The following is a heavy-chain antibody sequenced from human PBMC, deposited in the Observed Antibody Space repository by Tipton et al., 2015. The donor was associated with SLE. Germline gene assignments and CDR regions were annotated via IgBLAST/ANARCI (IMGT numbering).Heavy chain of an antibody. CDR3: ARVYFGSGWKDAFDI. J-gene: IGHJ3*02. D-gene: IGHD6-19*01. CDR2: INPSGGST. V-gene: IGHV1-46*01. CDR1: GYTFTSYY. Sequence: QLVQSGPEVKKPGASVKVSCKASGYTFTSYYMHWVRQAPGQGLEWMGIINPSGGSTSYAQKFQGRVTMTRDTSTSTVYMELSSLRSEDTAVYYFARVYFGSGWKDAFDIWGQGTMVTVSS.